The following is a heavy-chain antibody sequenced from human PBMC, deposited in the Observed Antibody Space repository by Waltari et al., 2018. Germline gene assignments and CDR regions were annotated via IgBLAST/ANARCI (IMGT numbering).Heavy chain of an antibody. CDR3: ARPVGNET. V-gene: IGHV3-53*01. CDR2: IYSGGST. Sequence: EVQLVESGGGLVQPGGSLRLSCAASGFSVSGVYMTWVRQAPGKGLQWVSIIYSGGSTYYADSVKGRFTISRDNSKNTVFLQMNSLRVDDTAVYYCARPVGNETWGQGIKVNVSS. D-gene: IGHD1-26*01. J-gene: IGHJ3*01. CDR1: GFSVSGVY.